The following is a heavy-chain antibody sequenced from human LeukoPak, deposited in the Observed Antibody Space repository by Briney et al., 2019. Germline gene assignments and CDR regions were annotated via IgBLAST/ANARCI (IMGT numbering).Heavy chain of an antibody. CDR2: IYYSGST. CDR1: GGSIRSGDYY. J-gene: IGHJ4*02. CDR3: ARERYSGYVTDY. V-gene: IGHV4-30-4*01. Sequence: SQTLSLTCTDSGGSIRSGDYYWSWIRQPPGKGLEWIGYIYYSGSTYYNPSLKSRVTISVDTSKNQFSLKLSSVTAADTAVYYCARERYSGYVTDYWGQGTLVTVSS. D-gene: IGHD5-12*01.